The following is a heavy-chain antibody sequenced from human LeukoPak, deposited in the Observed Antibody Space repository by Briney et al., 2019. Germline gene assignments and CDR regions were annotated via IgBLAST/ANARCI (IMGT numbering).Heavy chain of an antibody. CDR1: GFTVSSNY. Sequence: GGSLRLSCAASGFTVSSNYMSWVRQAPGKGLEWVSVIYSGGSTYYADSVKGRFTISRDNSKNTLYLQMNSLRAEDTAVYYCTRDYYDSSGAGSLWGQGTLVTVSS. CDR2: IYSGGST. V-gene: IGHV3-53*05. D-gene: IGHD3-22*01. CDR3: TRDYYDSSGAGSL. J-gene: IGHJ4*02.